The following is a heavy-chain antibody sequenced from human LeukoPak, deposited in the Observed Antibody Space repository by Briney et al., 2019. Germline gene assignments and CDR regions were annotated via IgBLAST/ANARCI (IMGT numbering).Heavy chain of an antibody. CDR3: SRVFRAGTLDY. CDR1: GVSMSISIYY. J-gene: IGHJ4*02. D-gene: IGHD6-19*01. V-gene: IGHV4-39*07. Sequence: AETLSLTCTVCGVSMSISIYYGGWVRQPPAKVLGWIGSIYYSGRNYYNPSLKSHISISVDAPNNPFSVMLSPVTPACAAVYYCSRVFRAGTLDYWGQGTLVTVSS. CDR2: IYYSGRN.